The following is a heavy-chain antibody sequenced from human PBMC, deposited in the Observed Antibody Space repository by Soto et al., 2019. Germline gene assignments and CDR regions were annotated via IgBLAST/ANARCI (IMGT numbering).Heavy chain of an antibody. CDR1: GFSLSTSGVG. J-gene: IGHJ4*02. CDR2: IYWDDDK. V-gene: IGHV2-5*02. CDR3: AHSPVGLWFGELLRFDY. Sequence: QITLKESGPTLVKPTQTLTLTCTFSGFSLSTSGVGVGWIRQPPGKALEWLALIYWDDDKRYSPSLKSRLTITKDTSKNQVVLTMTNMDPVDTATYYCAHSPVGLWFGELLRFDYWGQGTLVTVSP. D-gene: IGHD3-10*01.